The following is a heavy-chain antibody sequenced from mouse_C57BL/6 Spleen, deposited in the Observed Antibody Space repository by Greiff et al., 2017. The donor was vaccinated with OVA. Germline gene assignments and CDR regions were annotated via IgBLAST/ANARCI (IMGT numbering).Heavy chain of an antibody. CDR3: ARNYYGSSSYAMDY. CDR2: IWTGGGT. J-gene: IGHJ4*01. D-gene: IGHD1-1*01. V-gene: IGHV2-9-1*01. Sequence: VKVVESGPGLVAPSQSLSITCTVSGFSLTSYAISWVRQPPGKGLEWLGVIWTGGGTNYNSALKSRLSISKDNSKSQVFLKMNSLQTDDTARYYCARNYYGSSSYAMDYWGQGTSVTVSS. CDR1: GFSLTSYA.